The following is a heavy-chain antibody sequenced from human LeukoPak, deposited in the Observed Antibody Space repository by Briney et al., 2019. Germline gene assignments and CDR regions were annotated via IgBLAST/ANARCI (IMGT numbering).Heavy chain of an antibody. CDR3: AKDLYDSSGYYYFDY. Sequence: PGGSLRLSCAASGFTVSSNYMSWVRQAPGKGLEWVSAISGSGGSTYYADSVKGRFTISRDNSKNTLYLQMNSLRAEDTAVYYCAKDLYDSSGYYYFDYWGQGTLVTVSS. J-gene: IGHJ4*02. V-gene: IGHV3-23*01. CDR2: ISGSGGST. CDR1: GFTVSSNY. D-gene: IGHD3-22*01.